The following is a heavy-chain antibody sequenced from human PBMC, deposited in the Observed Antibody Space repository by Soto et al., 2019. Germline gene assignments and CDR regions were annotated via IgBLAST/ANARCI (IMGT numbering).Heavy chain of an antibody. V-gene: IGHV3-30-3*01. Sequence: QVQLVESGGGVVQPGRPLRLSCAASGFTFSSYAMHWVRQAPGKGLEWVAVISYDGSNKYYADSVKGRFTISRDNSKNTLYLQMNSLRAEDTAVYYCARDLSKWELLSPGYWGQGTLVTVSS. J-gene: IGHJ4*02. CDR2: ISYDGSNK. CDR3: ARDLSKWELLSPGY. CDR1: GFTFSSYA. D-gene: IGHD1-26*01.